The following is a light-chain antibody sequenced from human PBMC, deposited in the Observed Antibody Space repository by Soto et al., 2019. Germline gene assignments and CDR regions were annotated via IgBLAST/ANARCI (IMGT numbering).Light chain of an antibody. CDR3: CSYGGTFYV. V-gene: IGLV2-11*01. CDR2: DVS. CDR1: SSDVDDYNY. J-gene: IGLJ1*01. Sequence: QSALTQPRSVSESPGQSVTISCTGTSSDVDDYNYVSWFQQHPGKAPKLMIYDVSERPSGVPDRFSGSKSGNTASLTISGLQAEDEADYYCCSYGGTFYVFGTGTKVTVL.